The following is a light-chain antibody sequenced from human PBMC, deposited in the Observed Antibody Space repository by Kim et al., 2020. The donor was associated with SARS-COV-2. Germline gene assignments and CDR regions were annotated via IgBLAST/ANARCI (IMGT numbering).Light chain of an antibody. CDR2: GAS. J-gene: IGKJ4*01. V-gene: IGKV3D-15*01. Sequence: VSPGEKATLSCRASQSVSSNLAWYQHKPGQAPRLLIHGASTRATGIPARFSGSGSGTEFTFTISSLQSEDFAVYYCQQYNKWPLTFGGGTKVDIK. CDR1: QSVSSN. CDR3: QQYNKWPLT.